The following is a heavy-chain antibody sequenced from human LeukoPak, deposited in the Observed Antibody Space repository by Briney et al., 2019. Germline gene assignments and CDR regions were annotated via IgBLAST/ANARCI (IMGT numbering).Heavy chain of an antibody. J-gene: IGHJ6*03. CDR3: AKDAKRLLAAAGYIGYPSYYYYMDV. D-gene: IGHD6-13*01. CDR1: GFTFSSYA. Sequence: GGSLRLSCAASGFTFSSYAMSWVRQAPGKGLEWVSAISGSGGSTYYADSVKGRFTISRDNSKNTLYLQMNSLRAEDTAVYYCAKDAKRLLAAAGYIGYPSYYYYMDVWGKGTTVTVSS. V-gene: IGHV3-23*01. CDR2: ISGSGGST.